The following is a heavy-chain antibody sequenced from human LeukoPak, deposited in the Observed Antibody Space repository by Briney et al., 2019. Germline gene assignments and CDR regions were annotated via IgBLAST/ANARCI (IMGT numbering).Heavy chain of an antibody. D-gene: IGHD1-1*01. Sequence: GASVKVSCKASGGTFSSYAISWVRQAPGQGLEWMGGIITIFGTANYAQKFQGRVTITTDESTSTAYMEPSSLRSKDTSVYYCSLGPTFDYWGQGTLVTVSS. CDR2: IITIFGTA. V-gene: IGHV1-69*05. CDR3: SLGPTFDY. J-gene: IGHJ4*02. CDR1: GGTFSSYA.